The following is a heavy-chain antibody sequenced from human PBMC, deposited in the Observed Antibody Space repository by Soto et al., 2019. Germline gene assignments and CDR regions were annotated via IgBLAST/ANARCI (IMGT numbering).Heavy chain of an antibody. D-gene: IGHD3-22*01. CDR2: IYSGGST. J-gene: IGHJ4*02. Sequence: PGGSLRLSCAASGFTVSSNYMSWVRQAPGKGLKWVSVIYSGGSTYYADSVKGRFTISRDNSKNTLYLQMNSLRAEDTAVYYCATYYYDSRGLAFDYWGQGTLVTVSS. CDR3: ATYYYDSRGLAFDY. CDR1: GFTVSSNY. V-gene: IGHV3-53*01.